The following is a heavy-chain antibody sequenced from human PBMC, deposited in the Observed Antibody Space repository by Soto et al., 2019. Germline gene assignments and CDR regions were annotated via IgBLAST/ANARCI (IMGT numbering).Heavy chain of an antibody. CDR1: GFTFSSYG. V-gene: IGHV3-30*18. CDR2: ISYDGSNK. D-gene: IGHD4-17*01. CDR3: AKDANYGALR. J-gene: IGHJ4*02. Sequence: QVQLVESGGGVVQPGRSLRLSCAASGFTFSSYGMHWVRQAPGKGLEWVAVISYDGSNKYYADSVKGRFTISRDNSKHTLYLQMNSLRAEDTAVDYCAKDANYGALRWCQGTLVTVSS.